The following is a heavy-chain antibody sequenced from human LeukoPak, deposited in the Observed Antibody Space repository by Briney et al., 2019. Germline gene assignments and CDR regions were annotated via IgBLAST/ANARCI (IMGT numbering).Heavy chain of an antibody. CDR1: GGSISSYY. V-gene: IGHV4-59*12. CDR2: IYYSGST. Sequence: PSETLSLTCAVSGGSISSYYWSWIRQPPGKGLEWIGYIYYSGSTYYNPSLKSRVTISVDTSKNQFSLKLSSVTAADTAVYYCAREDYDSSGALDYWGQGTLVTVSS. J-gene: IGHJ4*02. CDR3: AREDYDSSGALDY. D-gene: IGHD3-22*01.